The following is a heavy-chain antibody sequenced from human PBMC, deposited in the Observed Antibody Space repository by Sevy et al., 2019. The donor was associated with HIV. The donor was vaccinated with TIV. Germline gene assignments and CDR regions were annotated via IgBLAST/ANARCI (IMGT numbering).Heavy chain of an antibody. Sequence: GGSLRLSCAASGFMFSYYAMHWVRQAPGKGLEWVAVISYDGSEKYYADSVKGRFTISRDNAKNTLYLQMNSLRAEDTAVYYCARAGSGWLDYWGQGTLVTVSS. CDR3: ARAGSGWLDY. D-gene: IGHD6-19*01. CDR1: GFMFSYYA. CDR2: ISYDGSEK. J-gene: IGHJ4*02. V-gene: IGHV3-30*03.